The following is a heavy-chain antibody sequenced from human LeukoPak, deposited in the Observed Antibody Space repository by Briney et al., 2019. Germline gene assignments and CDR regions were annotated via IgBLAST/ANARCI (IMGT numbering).Heavy chain of an antibody. CDR3: ARVDSALNLGMDV. CDR1: GGTFSSYA. CDR2: IIPIFGTA. J-gene: IGHJ6*02. Sequence: SVKVSCKASGGTFSSYAISWVRQAPGQGLEWMGGIIPIFGTANYAQKFQGRVTITADESTGTAYMELSSLRSEDTAVYYCARVDSALNLGMDVWGQGTTVTVSS. D-gene: IGHD3/OR15-3a*01. V-gene: IGHV1-69*13.